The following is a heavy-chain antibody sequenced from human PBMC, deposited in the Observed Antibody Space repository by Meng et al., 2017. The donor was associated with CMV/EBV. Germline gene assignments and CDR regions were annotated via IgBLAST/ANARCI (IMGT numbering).Heavy chain of an antibody. V-gene: IGHV1-2*02. CDR2: INPNSGGT. J-gene: IGHJ3*02. CDR3: AREGVVVVPAALTSGDAFDI. Sequence: ASVKVSCKASGYTFTGYYMHWVRQAPGQGLEWMGWINPNSGGTNYAQKFQGRVTMTRDTSISTAYMEPSRLRSDDTAVYYCAREGVVVVPAALTSGDAFDIWGQGTMVTVSS. D-gene: IGHD2-2*01. CDR1: GYTFTGYY.